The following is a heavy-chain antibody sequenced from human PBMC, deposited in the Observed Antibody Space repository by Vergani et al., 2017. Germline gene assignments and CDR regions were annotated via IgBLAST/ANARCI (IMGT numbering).Heavy chain of an antibody. CDR3: ARAVGFSPVY. V-gene: IGHV4-61*02. D-gene: IGHD4-23*01. CDR2: SYTSGRN. Sequence: QVQLQESGPGLVKPSQTLSLTCTVSGGSISSGSYYWSWIRQPAGKGLEWIWRSYTSGRNNYNPSRKSLVTISVDTSKNQFSLKLSSVTAADTAGYYCARAVGFSPVYWGQGTLVTVSS. J-gene: IGHJ4*02. CDR1: GGSISSGSYY.